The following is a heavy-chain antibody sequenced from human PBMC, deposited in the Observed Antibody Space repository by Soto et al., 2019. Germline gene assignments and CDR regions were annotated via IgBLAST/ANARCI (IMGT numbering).Heavy chain of an antibody. CDR3: ARGPIHVVVPAAIPYYYYGMDV. D-gene: IGHD2-2*01. CDR2: IIPIFGTA. V-gene: IGHV1-69*13. J-gene: IGHJ6*02. CDR1: GGTFSSYA. Sequence: SVKVSCKXSGGTFSSYAISWVRQAPGQGLEWMGGIIPIFGTANYAQKFQGRVTITADESTSTAYMELSSLRSEDTAVYYCARGPIHVVVPAAIPYYYYGMDVWGQGTTVTVSS.